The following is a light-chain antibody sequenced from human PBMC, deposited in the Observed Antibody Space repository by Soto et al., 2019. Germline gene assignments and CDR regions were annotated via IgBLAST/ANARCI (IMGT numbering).Light chain of an antibody. J-gene: IGLJ2*01. Sequence: QSALTQPDSVSGSPGQSITISCTGTSSDVGGYNYVSWYQQHRGKAPKLMIYEVSNRPSGVSNRFSGSKSGNTASLTISGLQAEDEADYYCSSYTSSSTLGVVFGGGTKLTVL. CDR3: SSYTSSSTLGVV. CDR2: EVS. V-gene: IGLV2-14*01. CDR1: SSDVGGYNY.